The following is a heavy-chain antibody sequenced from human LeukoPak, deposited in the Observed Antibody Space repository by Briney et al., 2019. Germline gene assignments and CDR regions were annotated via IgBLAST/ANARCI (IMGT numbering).Heavy chain of an antibody. CDR1: GFTFDNYA. Sequence: GGSLRLSCAASGFTFDNYAMHWVRQAPGKGLEWVSVIRWDSGGIGYADSVKGRFTISRDNAKNTLYLQMNSLRAEDTAVYYCAKDMTNGWFRGGDCIVYWGQGALATDSS. D-gene: IGHD2-21*02. CDR3: AKDMTNGWFRGGDCIVY. J-gene: IGHJ4*02. CDR2: IRWDSGGI. V-gene: IGHV3-9*01.